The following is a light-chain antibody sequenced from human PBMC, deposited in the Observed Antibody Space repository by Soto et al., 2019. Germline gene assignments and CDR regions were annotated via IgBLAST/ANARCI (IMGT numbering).Light chain of an antibody. CDR1: SSDIGAYNY. V-gene: IGLV2-14*01. CDR3: SSYTTRSTLE. J-gene: IGLJ2*01. Sequence: QSALTQPASVSGSPGQSITIYCTGTSSDIGAYNYVSWYQQHPGKTPKLMIYGVTNRPSGVSNRFSGSKSGSTASLTISGLQAEDEADYYCSSYTTRSTLEFGGGTKLTVL. CDR2: GVT.